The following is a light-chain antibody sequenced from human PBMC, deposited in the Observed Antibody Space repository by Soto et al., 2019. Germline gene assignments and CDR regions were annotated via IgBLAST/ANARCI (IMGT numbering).Light chain of an antibody. V-gene: IGLV2-11*01. CDR2: DVS. Sequence: QSVLTQPRSVSGSPGQSVTISCTGTSSDVGGYNYVSWYQLHPGTAPKLMIYDVSKRPSGVPDRFSGSKSGNTASLTISGLQAEDEADYYCCSYAGSYTWVFGGGTKLPS. CDR3: CSYAGSYTWV. CDR1: SSDVGGYNY. J-gene: IGLJ3*02.